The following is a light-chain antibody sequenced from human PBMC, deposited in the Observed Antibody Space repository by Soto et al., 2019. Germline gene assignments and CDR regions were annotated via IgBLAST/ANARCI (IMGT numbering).Light chain of an antibody. CDR3: QQYNNWPPIP. J-gene: IGKJ5*01. Sequence: IGVTLSPGTVSLYQGERVTLPCRASQSVTTRLAWYQHKPGQAPRLLMSGASSRASGVPVRFSGSGSGTDFTLTISRLEPEDFAVYYCQQYNNWPPIPFGQGTRLEIK. V-gene: IGKV3-20*01. CDR1: QSVTTR. CDR2: GAS.